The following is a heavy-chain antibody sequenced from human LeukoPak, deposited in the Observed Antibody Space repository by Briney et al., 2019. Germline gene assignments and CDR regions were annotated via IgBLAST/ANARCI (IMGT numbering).Heavy chain of an antibody. D-gene: IGHD3-3*01. CDR1: GGTFSSYA. CDR2: IIPIFGTA. Sequence: SVKVSCKASGGTFSSYAISWVRQAPGQGLEWMGGIIPIFGTANYAQKFQGRVTITTYESTSTAYMELSSLRSEDTAVYYCARGHYDFWSGYSRAFDIWGQGTMVTVSS. V-gene: IGHV1-69*05. CDR3: ARGHYDFWSGYSRAFDI. J-gene: IGHJ3*02.